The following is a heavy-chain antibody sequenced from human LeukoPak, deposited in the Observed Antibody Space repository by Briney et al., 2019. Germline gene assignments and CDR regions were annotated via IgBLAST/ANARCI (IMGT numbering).Heavy chain of an antibody. D-gene: IGHD3-3*01. CDR3: ARSYDRRNYYHY. CDR2: IYYSGST. J-gene: IGHJ4*02. Sequence: PSETLSLTCTVSGGSISSSSYYWGWIRQPPGKGLEWIGSIYYSGSTYYNPSLKSRVTISVDTSKNQFSLKLSSVTAADTAVYYCARSYDRRNYYHYWGQGTLVTVSS. CDR1: GGSISSSSYY. V-gene: IGHV4-39*01.